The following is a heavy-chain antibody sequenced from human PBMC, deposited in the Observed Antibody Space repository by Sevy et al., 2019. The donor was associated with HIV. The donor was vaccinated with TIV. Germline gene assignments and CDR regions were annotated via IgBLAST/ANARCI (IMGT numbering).Heavy chain of an antibody. J-gene: IGHJ6*03. V-gene: IGHV3-11*01. CDR1: GFTFSDYY. Sequence: GGSLKLSCAASGFTFSDYYMSWIRQAPGKGLEWVSYISSSGSTIYYADSVKGRFTISRDNAKNSLYLQMNSLRAEDTAVYYCARDPYYYYMDVWGKGTTVTVSS. CDR3: ARDPYYYYMDV. CDR2: ISSSGSTI.